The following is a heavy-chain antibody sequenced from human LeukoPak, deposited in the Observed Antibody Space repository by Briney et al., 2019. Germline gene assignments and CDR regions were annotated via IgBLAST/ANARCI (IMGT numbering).Heavy chain of an antibody. Sequence: SGESLRLSCAASGFTFSSYWMTWVRQAPGKGLEWVANVRGDGSEKKYVDSVKGRFTISRDNAKNSLHLQMDNLRAEDTAMYYCARTSSITCYDHWGRGTLVTVSS. CDR3: ARTSSITCYDH. J-gene: IGHJ4*02. D-gene: IGHD2-2*01. CDR1: GFTFSSYW. V-gene: IGHV3-7*03. CDR2: VRGDGSEK.